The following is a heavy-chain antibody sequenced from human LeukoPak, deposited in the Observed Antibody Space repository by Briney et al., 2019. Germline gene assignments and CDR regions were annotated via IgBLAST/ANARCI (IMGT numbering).Heavy chain of an antibody. CDR3: AKDWELGS. V-gene: IGHV4-59*01. CDR2: TYSSGST. J-gene: IGHJ5*02. CDR1: GSTINSYY. Sequence: SETLSLTCSVSGSTINSYYWNWIRQPPGKGLEWIGNTYSSGSTNYNPSLKSRVTISLDTSKNQFSLKMSSVTAADTAVYYCAKDWELGSWGQGTLVTVSS. D-gene: IGHD1-26*01.